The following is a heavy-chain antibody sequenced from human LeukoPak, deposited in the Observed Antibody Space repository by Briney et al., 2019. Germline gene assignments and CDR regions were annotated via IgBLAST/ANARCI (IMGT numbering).Heavy chain of an antibody. D-gene: IGHD1-26*01. V-gene: IGHV4-39*07. CDR2: IYYSGST. J-gene: IGHJ3*02. Sequence: SETLSLTCTVSGGSISSSSYYWGWIRQPPGKGLEWIGSIYYSGSTYYNPSLKSRVTISVDTSRNQFSLKLSSVTAADTAVYYCACYSGSSFLRVRAFDIWGQGTMVTVSS. CDR3: ACYSGSSFLRVRAFDI. CDR1: GGSISSSSYY.